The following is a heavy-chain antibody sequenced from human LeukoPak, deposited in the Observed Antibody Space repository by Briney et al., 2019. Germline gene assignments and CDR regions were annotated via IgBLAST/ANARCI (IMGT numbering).Heavy chain of an antibody. D-gene: IGHD2-15*01. Sequence: GGSLRLSCAASGFTFSRYAMSWVRQAPGKGLEWVSAISGSGGSTYYADSVKGRFTISRDNSKNTLYLQMNSLRAEDTAVYYCAKGGYCSGGSCRNWFDPWGQGTLVTVSS. CDR3: AKGGYCSGGSCRNWFDP. V-gene: IGHV3-23*01. J-gene: IGHJ5*02. CDR1: GFTFSRYA. CDR2: ISGSGGST.